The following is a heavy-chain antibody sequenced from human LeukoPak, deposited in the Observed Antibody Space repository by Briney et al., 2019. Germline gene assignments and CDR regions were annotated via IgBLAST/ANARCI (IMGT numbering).Heavy chain of an antibody. J-gene: IGHJ4*02. D-gene: IGHD4-11*01. CDR3: ATLHY. CDR2: FKSKSAGGTT. CDR1: GFTFSNAW. Sequence: GGSLRLSCAASGFTFSNAWMNWVRQAPGKGLEWVGHFKSKSAGGTTDYAAPVKGRFTISRDDSRNTQYLQMNSLKTEDTAVYFCATLHYWGQGTLVTVSS. V-gene: IGHV3-15*01.